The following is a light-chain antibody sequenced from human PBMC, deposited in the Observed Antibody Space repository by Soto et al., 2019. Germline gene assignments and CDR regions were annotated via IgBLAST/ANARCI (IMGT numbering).Light chain of an antibody. V-gene: IGKV1-39*01. J-gene: IGKJ2*01. CDR2: AAS. CDR3: QQSYSTPDT. Sequence: DIQMTQSPSSLSASVGDRVTITCRASQSISSYLNWYQQKPGKAPKLLIYAASSLQSGVPSRFSGSESATDFTLTISSLQPEDFATYYCQQSYSTPDTFGQGTKLEIK. CDR1: QSISSY.